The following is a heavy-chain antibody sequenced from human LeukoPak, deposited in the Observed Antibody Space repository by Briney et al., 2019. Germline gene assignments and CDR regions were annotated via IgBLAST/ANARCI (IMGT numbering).Heavy chain of an antibody. V-gene: IGHV4-59*01. J-gene: IGHJ4*02. Sequence: SETLSLTCTVSGASISRYFWSWIRQPPGKGLEWIGYISYTGSTSYNPSLKSRVTISLDTSKNHFSLRLRSVTAADTAVYYCAESTPSFDSWDSWGQGTLVTVSS. CDR1: GASISRYF. D-gene: IGHD3-3*01. CDR3: AESTPSFDSWDS. CDR2: ISYTGST.